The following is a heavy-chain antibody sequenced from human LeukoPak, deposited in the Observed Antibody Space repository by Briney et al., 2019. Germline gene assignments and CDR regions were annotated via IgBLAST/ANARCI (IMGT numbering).Heavy chain of an antibody. CDR1: GGSISSYY. J-gene: IGHJ4*02. D-gene: IGHD3-22*01. CDR3: ARDPITYYYDSSGYQNDY. V-gene: IGHV4-59*01. Sequence: PSETLSLTCTVSGGSISSYYWGWIRQPPGKGLEWIGYIYDSGSTNYNPSLKSRVTISVDTSKNQFSLKLTSATAADTAVYYCARDPITYYYDSSGYQNDYWGQGTLVTVSS. CDR2: IYDSGST.